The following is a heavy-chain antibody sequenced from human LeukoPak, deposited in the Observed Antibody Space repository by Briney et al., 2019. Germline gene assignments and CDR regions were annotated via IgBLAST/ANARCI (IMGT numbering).Heavy chain of an antibody. CDR3: AKDYSAYVDY. Sequence: GGSLRLSCAASGFTFASYGMSWVRQAPGKGLEWVSAVSGSGGSTDYADSVKGRFTISRNNSKNTLYLQMNSLRAEDTAVYYCAKDYSAYVDYWGQGTLVTVSS. V-gene: IGHV3-23*01. CDR1: GFTFASYG. D-gene: IGHD3-16*01. CDR2: VSGSGGST. J-gene: IGHJ4*02.